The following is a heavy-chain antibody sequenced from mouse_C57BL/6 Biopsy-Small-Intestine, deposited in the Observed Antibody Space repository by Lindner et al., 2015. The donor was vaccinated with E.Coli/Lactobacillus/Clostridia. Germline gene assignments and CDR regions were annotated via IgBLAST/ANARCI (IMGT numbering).Heavy chain of an antibody. J-gene: IGHJ4*01. CDR2: IYPGDGDT. CDR1: GYAFSSSW. Sequence: VQLQESGPELVKPGASVKISCKASGYAFSSSWMNWVKQRPGKGLEWIGQIYPGDGDTNYNGKFKGKATLTADKSSSTAYMQLSSLTSEDSAVYFCARRGSSHAMDYWGQGTSVTVSS. CDR3: ARRGSSHAMDY. V-gene: IGHV1-82*01.